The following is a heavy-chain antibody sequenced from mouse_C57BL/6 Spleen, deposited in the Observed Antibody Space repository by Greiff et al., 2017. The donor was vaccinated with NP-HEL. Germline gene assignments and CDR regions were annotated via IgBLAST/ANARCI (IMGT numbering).Heavy chain of an antibody. V-gene: IGHV5-16*01. J-gene: IGHJ1*03. CDR3: AGSLNWYFDV. CDR2: INYDGSST. D-gene: IGHD1-1*01. Sequence: DVMLVESEGGLVQPGSSMKLSCTASGFTFSDYYMAWVRQVPEKGLEWVANINYDGSSTYYLDSLKSRFIISRDNAKNILYLQMSSLKSEDTATYYCAGSLNWYFDVWGTGTTVTVSS. CDR1: GFTFSDYY.